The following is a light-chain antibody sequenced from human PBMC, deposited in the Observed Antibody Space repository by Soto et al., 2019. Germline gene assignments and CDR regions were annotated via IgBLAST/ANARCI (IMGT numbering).Light chain of an antibody. CDR2: GVS. V-gene: IGLV2-8*01. CDR1: SSDIGAYNF. CDR3: CSYAGSNSYVV. Sequence: QSALTQPPSASGSPGQSVSISCTGTSSDIGAYNFVSWYQQHPGKAPRLMIYGVSKRPSGVPDRFSGSKSGNTASLTVSGLQAEDEADYYCCSYAGSNSYVVFGGGTK. J-gene: IGLJ2*01.